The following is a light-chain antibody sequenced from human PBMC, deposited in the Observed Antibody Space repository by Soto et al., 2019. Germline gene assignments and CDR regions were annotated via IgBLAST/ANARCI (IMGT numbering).Light chain of an antibody. Sequence: QSVVTQPRSVSFSPGQSVTISCTGPTIDVDSSNYVSWYQQHPGKAPKLMIYDVSERPSGVPDRFSGSKSGSTASLTISGLQAEDEADYYCCSYATTFYVFGSGTKVTVL. V-gene: IGLV2-11*01. CDR2: DVS. J-gene: IGLJ1*01. CDR3: CSYATTFYV. CDR1: TIDVDSSNY.